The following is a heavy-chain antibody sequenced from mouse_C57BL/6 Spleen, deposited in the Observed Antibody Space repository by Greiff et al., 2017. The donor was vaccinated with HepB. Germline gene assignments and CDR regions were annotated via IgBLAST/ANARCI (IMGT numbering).Heavy chain of an antibody. CDR3: ARCGNYAYWYFDV. CDR2: ISYDGSN. Sequence: DVQLQESGPGLVKPSQSLSLTCSVTGYSITSGYYWNWIRQFPGNKLEWMGYISYDGSNNYNPSLKNRISITRDTSKNQVFLKLNSVTTEDTATYYCARCGNYAYWYFDVWGTGTTVTVSS. V-gene: IGHV3-6*01. D-gene: IGHD2-1*01. CDR1: GYSITSGYY. J-gene: IGHJ1*03.